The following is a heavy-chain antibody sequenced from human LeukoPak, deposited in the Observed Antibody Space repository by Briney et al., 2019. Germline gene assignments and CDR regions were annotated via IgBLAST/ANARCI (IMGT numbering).Heavy chain of an antibody. CDR3: AREILAPGKTHDY. V-gene: IGHV3-23*01. CDR2: IGDSGRST. CDR1: GFTFSNYG. Sequence: GGSLRLSCAASGFTFSNYGMNWVRQAPGKGLEWVSGIGDSGRSTYYADSVKGRFTISRDNAKNTLFLQMSSLRAEDTAVYFCAREILAPGKTHDYWGQGTLVTVSS. J-gene: IGHJ4*02.